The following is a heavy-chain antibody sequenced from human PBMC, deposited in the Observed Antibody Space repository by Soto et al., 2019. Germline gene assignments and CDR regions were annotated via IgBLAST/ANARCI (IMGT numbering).Heavy chain of an antibody. CDR3: ARDAPPEEYRTIFGVVPKGFDP. J-gene: IGHJ5*02. CDR1: GGTFSSYT. D-gene: IGHD3-3*01. CDR2: IIPILGIA. Sequence: GASVKVSCKASGGTFSSYTISWVRQAPGQGLEWMGRIIPILGIANYAQKFQGRVTITADKSTSTAYMELSSLRSEDTAVYYCARDAPPEEYRTIFGVVPKGFDPWGQGTLVTVSS. V-gene: IGHV1-69*04.